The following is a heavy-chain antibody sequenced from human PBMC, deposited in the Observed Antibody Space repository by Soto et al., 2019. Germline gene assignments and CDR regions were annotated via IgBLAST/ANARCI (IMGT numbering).Heavy chain of an antibody. CDR2: IYSIGNT. Sequence: LETLSLTCTVSGASIRSSAYWGWIRQPPGKGLEWIGSIYSIGNTYYNPSLKSGVTISADTSKNQFSLNLISVTAADTAVYYCRRSSRYSTDVWGQGTTVTVSS. V-gene: IGHV4-39*01. J-gene: IGHJ6*02. D-gene: IGHD6-19*01. CDR1: GASIRSSAY. CDR3: RRSSRYSTDV.